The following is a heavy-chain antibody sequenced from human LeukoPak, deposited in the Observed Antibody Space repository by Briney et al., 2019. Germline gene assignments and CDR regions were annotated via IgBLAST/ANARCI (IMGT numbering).Heavy chain of an antibody. Sequence: SETLSLTCTVSGDSTSDHYWTWIRQPPGKGLEWIGYIIHNGNTDYNPSLKSRVTISLDTSKNQFFLKLSSVTAADTAVYYCARDVRASDGYNYDYWGQGTPVTVSS. CDR1: GDSTSDHY. D-gene: IGHD5-24*01. CDR2: IIHNGNT. CDR3: ARDVRASDGYNYDY. V-gene: IGHV4-59*11. J-gene: IGHJ4*02.